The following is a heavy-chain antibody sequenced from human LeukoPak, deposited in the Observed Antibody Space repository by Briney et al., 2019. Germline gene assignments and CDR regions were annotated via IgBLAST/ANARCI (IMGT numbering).Heavy chain of an antibody. CDR2: IFPSGGEI. J-gene: IGHJ4*02. V-gene: IGHV3-23*01. CDR3: ARNDFGSGWLGDY. Sequence: PGGSLRLSCEASGFTFSTFAMIWVRQPPGKGLEWVSSIFPSGGEIHYADSVRGRFTISRDNSKSTLSLQMNSLRAEDTAVYYCARNDFGSGWLGDYWGQGTLVTVFS. CDR1: GFTFSTFA. D-gene: IGHD6-19*01.